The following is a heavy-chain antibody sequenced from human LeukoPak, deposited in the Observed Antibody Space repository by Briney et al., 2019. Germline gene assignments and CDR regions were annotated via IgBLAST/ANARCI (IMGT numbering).Heavy chain of an antibody. D-gene: IGHD1-26*01. V-gene: IGHV3-20*04. CDR3: ARDPYSGNYGAYYYYCMDV. J-gene: IGHJ6*03. CDR1: GFTFDDYG. CDR2: ISWNGGST. Sequence: PGGSLRLSCAASGFTFDDYGMSWVRQAPGKGLEWVSGISWNGGSTDYADSVKGRFTISRDNAKNSLYLQMDSLRVEDTAVYYCARDPYSGNYGAYYYYCMDVWGKGTTVTISS.